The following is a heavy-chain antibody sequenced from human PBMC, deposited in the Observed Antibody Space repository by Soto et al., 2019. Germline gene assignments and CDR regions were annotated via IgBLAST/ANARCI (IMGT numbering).Heavy chain of an antibody. CDR3: ARDRWASKRLDYYYGMDV. D-gene: IGHD4-4*01. V-gene: IGHV1-69*08. CDR1: GGTFSSYT. CDR2: IIPILGIA. Sequence: QVQLVKSGAEVKKPGSSVKVSCKASGGTFSSYTISWVRQAPGQGLEWMGRIIPILGIANYAQKFQGRVTITADKSTSTAYMELSSLRSEDTAVYYCARDRWASKRLDYYYGMDVWGQGTTVTVSS. J-gene: IGHJ6*02.